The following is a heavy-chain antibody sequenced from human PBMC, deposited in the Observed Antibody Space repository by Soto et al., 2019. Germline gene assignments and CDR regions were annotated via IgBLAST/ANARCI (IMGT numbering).Heavy chain of an antibody. CDR1: GGSISSGGYY. CDR3: ARYYGDYLTYYFDY. Sequence: SETLSLTCTVSGGSISSGGYYWSWTRQHPGKGLEWIGYIYYSGSTYYNPSLKSRVTISVDTSKNQFSLKLSSVTAADTAVYYCARYYGDYLTYYFDYWGQGTLVTVSS. D-gene: IGHD4-17*01. CDR2: IYYSGST. V-gene: IGHV4-31*02. J-gene: IGHJ4*02.